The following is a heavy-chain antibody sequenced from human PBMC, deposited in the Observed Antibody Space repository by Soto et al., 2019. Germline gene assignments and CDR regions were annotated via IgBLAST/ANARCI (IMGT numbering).Heavy chain of an antibody. D-gene: IGHD1-26*01. Sequence: SETLSLTCTVSGGSISSGGYYWSWIRQHPGKGLEWIGYIYYSGSTYYNPSLKSRVTISVDTSKNQFSLKLSPVTAADTAVYYCARDNPTGGVGYYYYGMDVWGQGTTVTVSS. CDR2: IYYSGST. CDR3: ARDNPTGGVGYYYYGMDV. CDR1: GGSISSGGYY. V-gene: IGHV4-31*03. J-gene: IGHJ6*02.